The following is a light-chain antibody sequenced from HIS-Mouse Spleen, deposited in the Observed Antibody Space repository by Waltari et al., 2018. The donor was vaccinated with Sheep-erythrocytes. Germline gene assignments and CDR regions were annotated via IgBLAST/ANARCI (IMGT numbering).Light chain of an antibody. V-gene: IGLV1-36*01. CDR2: YDD. CDR1: SSNIGNTA. CDR3: AAWDDRLNGYV. J-gene: IGLJ1*01. Sequence: QSVLTQPPSVPEAPRQRVTISCSGSSSNIGNTAVNWYQQLPGKAPKLLIYYDDLLPSGVSDRFSGSKSGTSASLAISGLQSEDEADYYCAAWDDRLNGYVFGTGTKVTVL.